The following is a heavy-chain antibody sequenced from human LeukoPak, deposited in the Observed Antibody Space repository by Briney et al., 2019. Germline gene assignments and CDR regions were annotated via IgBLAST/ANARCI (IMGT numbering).Heavy chain of an antibody. D-gene: IGHD4/OR15-4a*01. J-gene: IGHJ4*02. Sequence: SETLSLTCTVSGGSISSYYWSWIRQPPGKGLEWIGYIYYSGTTSYKPSLRSRVTMSVDTSKNRFSLRLNSVTAADTAVYYCARMGAIAGASANPDHWGQGTLVTVSS. CDR3: ARMGAIAGASANPDH. V-gene: IGHV4-59*01. CDR1: GGSISSYY. CDR2: IYYSGTT.